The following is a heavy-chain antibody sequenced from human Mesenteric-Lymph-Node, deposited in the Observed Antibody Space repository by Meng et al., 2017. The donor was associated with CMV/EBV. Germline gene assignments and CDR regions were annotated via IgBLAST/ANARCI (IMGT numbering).Heavy chain of an antibody. Sequence: SETLSLTCAVYGGSFSGYYWSWIRQPPGKGLEWIGEINHSGSTNYNPSLKSRVTMSVDTSKNHFSLKMSSVTAADTAVYYCARGDRGRWLQSWGQGALVTVSS. D-gene: IGHD5-24*01. CDR3: ARGDRGRWLQS. V-gene: IGHV4-34*01. J-gene: IGHJ4*02. CDR2: INHSGST. CDR1: GGSFSGYY.